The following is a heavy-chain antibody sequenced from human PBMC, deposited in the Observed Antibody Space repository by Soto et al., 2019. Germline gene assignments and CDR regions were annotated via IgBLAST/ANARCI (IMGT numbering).Heavy chain of an antibody. CDR1: GFTFSNYW. D-gene: IGHD2-21*01. J-gene: IGHJ5*02. CDR3: TRVIRFSFTWFDL. Sequence: EVQLVESGGGLVQPGGSLTLSCAASGFTFSNYWMTWVRQAPGKGLEWVANIKQDGGEKYYVDSVKGRFTISRNNAKNSLSLQMNSLRAEDTAVYYCTRVIRFSFTWFDLWGQGTLVTVSS. CDR2: IKQDGGEK. V-gene: IGHV3-7*01.